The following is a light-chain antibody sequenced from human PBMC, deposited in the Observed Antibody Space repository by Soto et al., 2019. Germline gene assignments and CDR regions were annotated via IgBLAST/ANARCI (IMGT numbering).Light chain of an antibody. CDR2: GAS. Sequence: EIVLTQSPGTLSLSPGERATLSCRASQSVSSSYLAWYQQKPGQAPRLLIYGASSRATGIPDRFSGSGSETDFTLTISRLEPEEFALYYCQHYQVGQPIAFGRGTRLEIK. CDR3: QHYQVGQPIA. CDR1: QSVSSSY. J-gene: IGKJ5*01. V-gene: IGKV3-20*01.